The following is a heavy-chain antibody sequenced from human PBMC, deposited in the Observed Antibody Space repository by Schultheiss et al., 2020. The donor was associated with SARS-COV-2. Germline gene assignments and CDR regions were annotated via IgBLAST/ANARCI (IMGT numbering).Heavy chain of an antibody. D-gene: IGHD5-18*01. Sequence: SETLSLTCTVSGGSISSGGYYWSWIRQPPGKGLEWIGYIYYSGNTSYNPSLKSRVTISVDTSKNQFSLKLNSVTAADTALYYCARAVQVWLRLRYYYYGMDVWGQGTTVTVSS. CDR1: GGSISSGGYY. V-gene: IGHV4-61*08. CDR3: ARAVQVWLRLRYYYYGMDV. CDR2: IYYSGNT. J-gene: IGHJ6*02.